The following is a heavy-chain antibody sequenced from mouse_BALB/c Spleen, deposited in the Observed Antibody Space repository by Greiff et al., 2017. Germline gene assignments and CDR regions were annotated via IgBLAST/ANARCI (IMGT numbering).Heavy chain of an antibody. J-gene: IGHJ4*01. V-gene: IGHV2-9*02. D-gene: IGHD2-10*02. CDR3: AREYGNYPYAMDY. Sequence: VKLMESGPGLVAPSQSLSITCTVSGFSLTSYGVHWVRQPPGKGLEWLGVIWAGGSTNYNSALMSRLSISKDNSKSQVFLKMNSLQTDDTAMYYCAREYGNYPYAMDYWGQGTSVTVSS. CDR2: IWAGGST. CDR1: GFSLTSYG.